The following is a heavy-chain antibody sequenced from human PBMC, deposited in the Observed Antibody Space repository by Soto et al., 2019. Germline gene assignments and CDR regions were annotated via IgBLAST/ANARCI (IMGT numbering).Heavy chain of an antibody. CDR1: GYTLTELS. D-gene: IGHD2-8*01. CDR3: ATGTNGDLRGIYYYYYMDV. J-gene: IGHJ6*03. Sequence: ASVKVSCKVSGYTLTELSMHWVRQAPGKGLEWMGGFDPEDGETIYAQKFQGRVTMTEDTSTDTAYMELSSLRSEDTAVYYCATGTNGDLRGIYYYYYMDVWGKGATVTSP. CDR2: FDPEDGET. V-gene: IGHV1-24*01.